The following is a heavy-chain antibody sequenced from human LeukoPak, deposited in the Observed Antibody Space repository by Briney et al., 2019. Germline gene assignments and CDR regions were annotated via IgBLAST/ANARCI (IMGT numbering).Heavy chain of an antibody. CDR3: ARDGYLAVDY. CDR2: IYYSGST. J-gene: IGHJ4*02. CDR1: GGSISSSTDY. Sequence: PSETLSLTCSVSGGSISSSTDYWGWIRQPPGKGLEWIGSIYYSGSTYYNPSLKSRVTISVDTSKNQFSLMLYSVTAADTAVYYRARDGYLAVDYWGQGTLVTVSS. V-gene: IGHV4-39*07. D-gene: IGHD2-2*03.